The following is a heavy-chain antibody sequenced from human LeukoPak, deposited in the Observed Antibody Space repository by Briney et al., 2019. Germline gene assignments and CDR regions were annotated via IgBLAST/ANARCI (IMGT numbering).Heavy chain of an antibody. CDR1: GGSMSSYY. V-gene: IGHV4-59*08. CDR3: ARILDCSSSSCSYGMDV. D-gene: IGHD2-15*01. J-gene: IGHJ6*02. CDR2: IFYSGST. Sequence: SETLSLTCAVSGGSMSSYYWSWIRQPPGKGLEWIGNIFYSGSTNYNPSLKSRVTISVDTSKNQFSLKLSSVTAADTAVYYCARILDCSSSSCSYGMDVWGQGTTVTVPS.